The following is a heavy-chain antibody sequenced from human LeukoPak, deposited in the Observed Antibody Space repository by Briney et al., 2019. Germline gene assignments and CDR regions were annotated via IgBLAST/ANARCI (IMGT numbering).Heavy chain of an antibody. CDR3: ARDLLTYYYGMDV. V-gene: IGHV1-18*01. Sequence: ASVKVPCKASGYTFTSYGISWVRQAPGQGLEWMGWISAYNGNTNYAQKLQGRVTMTTDTSTSTAYMELSSLRSEDTAVYYCARDLLTYYYGMDVWGQGTTVTVSS. CDR1: GYTFTSYG. CDR2: ISAYNGNT. J-gene: IGHJ6*02.